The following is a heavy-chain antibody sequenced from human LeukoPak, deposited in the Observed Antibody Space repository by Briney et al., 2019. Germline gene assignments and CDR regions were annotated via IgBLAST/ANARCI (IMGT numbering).Heavy chain of an antibody. D-gene: IGHD3-10*01. CDR1: GGSISSSSYY. J-gene: IGHJ4*02. V-gene: IGHV4-39*01. CDR2: IYYSGST. CDR3: ARHPARYYGSGSFDY. Sequence: SETLSLTCTVSGGSISSSSYYWGWIRQPPGKGPEWIGSIYYSGSTYYNPSLKSRVTISVDTSKNQFSLKLSSVTAADTAVYYCARHPARYYGSGSFDYWGQRTLVTVSS.